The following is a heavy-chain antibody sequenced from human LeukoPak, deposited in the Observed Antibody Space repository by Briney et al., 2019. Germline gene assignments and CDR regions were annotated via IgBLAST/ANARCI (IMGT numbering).Heavy chain of an antibody. V-gene: IGHV1-2*02. J-gene: IGHJ4*02. Sequence: ASVKVSCKASGYTFTGYHMHWVRQAPGQGLEWMGWINPNSGGTNYAQKFQGRVTMTRDTSISTAYMELSRLRSDDTAVYYCARSHTVAYDSSGYDYWGQGTLVTVSS. CDR1: GYTFTGYH. CDR2: INPNSGGT. D-gene: IGHD3-22*01. CDR3: ARSHTVAYDSSGYDY.